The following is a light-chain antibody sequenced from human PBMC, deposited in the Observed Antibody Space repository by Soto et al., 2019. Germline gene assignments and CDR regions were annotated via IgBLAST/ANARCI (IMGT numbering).Light chain of an antibody. J-gene: IGKJ1*01. V-gene: IGKV1-39*01. CDR1: QSIRSY. Sequence: DIQLTQSPSSLSASVGDKVTITCRASQSIRSYLNWVQQKPGKAPKLLIYDASSLQTGVPSRFRGSGSGTDFSLTISSLQPEDFATYYCQQSYSTPPLTFGQGTKVEIK. CDR2: DAS. CDR3: QQSYSTPPLT.